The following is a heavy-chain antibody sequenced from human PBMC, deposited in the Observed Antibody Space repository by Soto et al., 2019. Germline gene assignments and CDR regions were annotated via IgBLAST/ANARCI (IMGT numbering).Heavy chain of an antibody. CDR1: GGTFSSYA. J-gene: IGHJ4*02. V-gene: IGHV1-69*13. Sequence: ASVKVSCKASGGTFSSYAISWVQQAPGQGLEWMGGIIPIFGTANYAQKFQGRVTITADESTSTAYMELSSLRSEDTAVYYCARDLYSGSYVLWGQGTLVTVSS. CDR2: IIPIFGTA. CDR3: ARDLYSGSYVL. D-gene: IGHD1-26*01.